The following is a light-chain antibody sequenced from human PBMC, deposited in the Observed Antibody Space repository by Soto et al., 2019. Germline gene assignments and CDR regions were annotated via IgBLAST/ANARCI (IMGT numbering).Light chain of an antibody. Sequence: QSVLTQPPSVSGAPGQRVTVSCTGSSSNIGAGYDVHWYQQLPGTAPRLLIYGNINRPSGVPDRFSGSKSGTSASLAFTGLQAEDEGDYYCSSYTSSSTLYVFGTGTKVTVL. J-gene: IGLJ1*01. CDR3: SSYTSSSTLYV. CDR1: SSNIGAGYD. V-gene: IGLV1-40*01. CDR2: GNI.